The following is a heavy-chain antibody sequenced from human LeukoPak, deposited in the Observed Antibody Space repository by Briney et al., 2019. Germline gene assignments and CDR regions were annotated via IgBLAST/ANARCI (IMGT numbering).Heavy chain of an antibody. CDR3: ARTPGLAARPSDY. D-gene: IGHD3/OR15-3a*01. J-gene: IGHJ4*02. CDR1: GGTFSSYA. V-gene: IGHV1-69*05. CDR2: IIPIFGTA. Sequence: GSSVKVSCKASGGTFSSYAISWVRQAPGQGLEWMGGIIPIFGTANYAQKFQGRVTITTDESTSTAYMELSSLRSEDTAVYYCARTPGLAARPSDYWGQGTLVTVSS.